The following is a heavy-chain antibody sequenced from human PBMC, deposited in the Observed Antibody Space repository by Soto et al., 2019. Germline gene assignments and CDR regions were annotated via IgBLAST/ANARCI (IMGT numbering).Heavy chain of an antibody. Sequence: EVQLVEAGGGLVKPGESLRLSCAASGFPFNNAWMNWVRHPPGKGLEWVGRIISRADGGTTDYSAPVKGRFTISRDDSKNTLYLHMNSLEAEDTALYSCTTELLGGPDGTTCRWGQGTLVTVSS. CDR2: IISRADGGTT. V-gene: IGHV3-15*07. J-gene: IGHJ4*02. D-gene: IGHD1-1*01. CDR3: TTELLGGPDGTTCR. CDR1: GFPFNNAW.